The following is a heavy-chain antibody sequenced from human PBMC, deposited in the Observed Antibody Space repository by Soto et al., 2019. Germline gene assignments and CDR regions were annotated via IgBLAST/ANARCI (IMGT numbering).Heavy chain of an antibody. CDR1: GYTFTSYA. D-gene: IGHD6-19*01. J-gene: IGHJ4*02. CDR3: ARGSGWYPPFDY. Sequence: ASVKVSCKASGYTFTSYAMHWVRQAPGQRLEWMGWINAGNGNTKYSQKFQGRVTITRDTSASTAYMGLSSLRSEDTAVYYCARGSGWYPPFDYWGQGTLVTVSS. CDR2: INAGNGNT. V-gene: IGHV1-3*01.